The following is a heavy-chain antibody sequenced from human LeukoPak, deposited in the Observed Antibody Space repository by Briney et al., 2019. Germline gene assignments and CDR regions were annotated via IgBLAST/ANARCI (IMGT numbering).Heavy chain of an antibody. CDR2: IRYDGSNK. CDR1: GFTFTNFG. CDR3: AKEISQTAMIIVVSGLDY. D-gene: IGHD3-22*01. J-gene: IGHJ4*02. Sequence: GGSLRLSCVASGFTFTNFGMYWVRQTPGKGLEWVAFIRYDGSNKYYADSVKGRFTISRDNSKNTLYLHMNSLRAEDTALYYCAKEISQTAMIIVVSGLDYWGQGTLVSVSS. V-gene: IGHV3-30*02.